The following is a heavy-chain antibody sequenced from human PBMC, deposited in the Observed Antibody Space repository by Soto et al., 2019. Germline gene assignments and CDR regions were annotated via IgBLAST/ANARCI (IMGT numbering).Heavy chain of an antibody. Sequence: SETLSLTCAVYGGSFSGYFWSWIRQPPGKGLEWIGEINHSGSTNSNPSLKSRVTMSVDASKNQFSLKLSSVTAADTAVYYCARGISMIVEVQRDAPDKYYFDSWSQGTLVTVSS. J-gene: IGHJ4*02. D-gene: IGHD3-22*01. CDR2: INHSGST. CDR3: ARGISMIVEVQRDAPDKYYFDS. CDR1: GGSFSGYF. V-gene: IGHV4-34*01.